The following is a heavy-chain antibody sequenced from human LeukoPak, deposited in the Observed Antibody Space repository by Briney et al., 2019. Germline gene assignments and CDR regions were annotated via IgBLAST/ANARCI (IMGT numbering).Heavy chain of an antibody. D-gene: IGHD3-10*01. CDR1: GYTLTELS. Sequence: GASVKVSCKVSGYTLTELSMHWVRQAPGKGLEWMGGFIPEDGEAIYAQKFQGRVTMTEDTSTDTAYMELSSLRSEDTAVYYCATDRRVRGVMSHYGMDVWGKGTTVTVSS. J-gene: IGHJ6*04. CDR3: ATDRRVRGVMSHYGMDV. CDR2: FIPEDGEA. V-gene: IGHV1-24*01.